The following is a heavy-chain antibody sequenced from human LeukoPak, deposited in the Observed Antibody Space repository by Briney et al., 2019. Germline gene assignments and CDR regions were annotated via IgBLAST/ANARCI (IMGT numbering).Heavy chain of an antibody. CDR3: ARNARGPGDF. J-gene: IGHJ4*02. CDR2: IKQDGSEK. Sequence: PGGSLRLSCAASGLTFSTYWMTWVRQAPGKGLEWVANIKQDGSEKYYVDSVKGRFTISRDNAKKLVYLQMNSLRAEDTAIYYCARNARGPGDFWGQGTVVTVSS. CDR1: GLTFSTYW. V-gene: IGHV3-7*01. D-gene: IGHD2-2*01.